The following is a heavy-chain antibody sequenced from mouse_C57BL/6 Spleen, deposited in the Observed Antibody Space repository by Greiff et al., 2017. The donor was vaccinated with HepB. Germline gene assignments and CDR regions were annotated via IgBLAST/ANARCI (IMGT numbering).Heavy chain of an antibody. CDR3: ARLDSSDAMDY. CDR1: GFTFSDFY. V-gene: IGHV7-1*01. D-gene: IGHD3-2*02. Sequence: EVKLVESGGGLVQSGRSLRLSCATSGFTFSDFYMEWVRQAPGKGLEWIAASRNKANDYTTEYSASVKGRFIVSRDTSQSILYLQMNALRAEDTAIYYCARLDSSDAMDYWGQGTSVTVSS. CDR2: SRNKANDYTT. J-gene: IGHJ4*01.